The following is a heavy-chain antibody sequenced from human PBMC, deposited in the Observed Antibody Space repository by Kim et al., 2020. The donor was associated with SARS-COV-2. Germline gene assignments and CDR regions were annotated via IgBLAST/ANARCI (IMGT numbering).Heavy chain of an antibody. V-gene: IGHV1-58*01. CDR1: GFTFTSSA. CDR2: IVVGSGNT. J-gene: IGHJ4*02. CDR3: AAPGIWRKHYLGV. Sequence: SVKVSCKASGFTFTSSAVQWVRQARGQRLEWIGWIVVGSGNTNYAQKFQERVTITRDMSTSTAYMELSSLRSEDTAVYYCAAPGIWRKHYLGVWGQGTLVTVSS. D-gene: IGHD1-20*01.